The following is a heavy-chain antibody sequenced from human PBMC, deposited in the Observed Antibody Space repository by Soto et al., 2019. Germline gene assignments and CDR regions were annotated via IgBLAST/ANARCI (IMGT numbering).Heavy chain of an antibody. V-gene: IGHV3-33*01. D-gene: IGHD3-3*01. J-gene: IGHJ6*02. CDR1: GFTFSSYG. Sequence: QVQLVESGGGVVQPGRSLRLSCAASGFTFSSYGMHWVRQAPGKGLEWVAVIWYDGSNKYYADSVKGRFTISRDNSKNTLYLQMNSLRAEDTAVYYCARALNYDFWSGLYYYYGMDVWGQGTTVTVSS. CDR3: ARALNYDFWSGLYYYYGMDV. CDR2: IWYDGSNK.